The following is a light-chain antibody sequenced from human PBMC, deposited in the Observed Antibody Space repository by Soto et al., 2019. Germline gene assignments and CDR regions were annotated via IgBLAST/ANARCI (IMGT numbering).Light chain of an antibody. J-gene: IGLJ3*02. CDR1: SSDVGGYTY. V-gene: IGLV2-14*01. CDR3: SSHASSNTRV. CDR2: QVS. Sequence: QSALTQPASVSGSPGQSITISCTGTSSDVGGYTYVSWYQQHPGKAPKLMIYQVSNRPSGVSNRFSGSKSGNTASLTISGLQTEDEADYYCSSHASSNTRVFGGGTKLTVL.